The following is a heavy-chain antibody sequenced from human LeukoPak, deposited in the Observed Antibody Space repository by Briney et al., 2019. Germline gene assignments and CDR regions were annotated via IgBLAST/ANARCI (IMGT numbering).Heavy chain of an antibody. CDR3: AKDRYGDYSFES. CDR2: ISGSGSDT. CDR1: GFTFSRFA. D-gene: IGHD4-17*01. V-gene: IGHV3-23*01. Sequence: PGGCLRLSCAASGFTFSRFAMSWVRQAPGKGLEWVSAISGSGSDTYYADSVEGRFTVSRDNSKNTLYLQMNSLRAEDTALYYCAKDRYGDYSFESWDQGTLVTVSS. J-gene: IGHJ4*02.